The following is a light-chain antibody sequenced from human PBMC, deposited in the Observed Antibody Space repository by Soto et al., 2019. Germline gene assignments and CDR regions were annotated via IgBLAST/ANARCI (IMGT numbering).Light chain of an antibody. J-gene: IGKJ3*01. V-gene: IGKV1-39*01. CDR3: QQSYSTLFT. Sequence: DIQMTQSPSSLSASVGDSVTITCRASQTIIRYLNWYQQKPGRAPNLLIYAASSLQSGVPSRFSGRGSGTEFTLTISSLQPEDFATYYWQQSYSTLFTFGPGTKVEI. CDR2: AAS. CDR1: QTIIRY.